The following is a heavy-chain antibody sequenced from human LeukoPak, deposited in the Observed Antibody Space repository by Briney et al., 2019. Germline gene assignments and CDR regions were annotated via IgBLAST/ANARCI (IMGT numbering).Heavy chain of an antibody. Sequence: PGGSLRLSCVASGFIFDDYGMSWVRQAPGKGLEWVANIKQDGSEKYYVDSVKGRFTISRDNAKNSLYLQMNSLRAEDTAVYYCARELARRAFDIWGQGTMVTVSS. D-gene: IGHD1-1*01. CDR2: IKQDGSEK. J-gene: IGHJ3*02. CDR3: ARELARRAFDI. V-gene: IGHV3-7*01. CDR1: GFIFDDYG.